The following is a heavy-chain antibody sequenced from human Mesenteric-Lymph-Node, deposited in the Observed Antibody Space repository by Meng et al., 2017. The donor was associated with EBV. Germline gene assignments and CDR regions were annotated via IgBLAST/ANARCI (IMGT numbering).Heavy chain of an antibody. J-gene: IGHJ5*02. D-gene: IGHD3-10*01. CDR1: GGSVRSVNYY. CDR2: IYYTGSS. Sequence: QGRLQGLGPGLVKPSETLSPTCTVSGGSVRSVNYYWNWIRQPPGKELEWIGHIYYTGSSNYNPSLKGRVTMSVDTSKNQFSLHLRSVTAADTAVYYCARAFTVVQGMFEPLMNWFDPWGQGTLVTVSS. V-gene: IGHV4-61*01. CDR3: ARAFTVVQGMFEPLMNWFDP.